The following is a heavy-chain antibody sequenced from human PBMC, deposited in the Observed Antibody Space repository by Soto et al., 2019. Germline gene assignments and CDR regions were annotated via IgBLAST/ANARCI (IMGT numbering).Heavy chain of an antibody. CDR3: AKARYGDYIWGSYSN. CDR2: ISGSGGST. V-gene: IGHV3-23*01. CDR1: GFTFSSYA. J-gene: IGHJ3*01. D-gene: IGHD3-16*01. Sequence: EVQLLESGGGLVQPGGSLRLSCAASGFTFSSYAMSWVRQAPGKGLEWVSAISGSGGSTYNADSVKGRFTISRDNSKNTVYVQMNSLRAEDTAIYYCAKARYGDYIWGSYSNWGQGTMVTVSS.